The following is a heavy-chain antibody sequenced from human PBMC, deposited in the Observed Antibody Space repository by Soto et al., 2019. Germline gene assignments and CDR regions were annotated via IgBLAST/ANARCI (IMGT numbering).Heavy chain of an antibody. V-gene: IGHV1-2*02. CDR3: AKDLTRQLAYWLDP. CDR1: GFSFTGYY. Sequence: ASVKVSCKASGFSFTGYYIHWLRQAPGQGLEWMGWIDAHSGGTEYAQKFQGRVTLTRDTSIATAYLTLTSLTSDDTALYYCAKDLTRQLAYWLDPWGQGTQVTVSS. CDR2: IDAHSGGT. J-gene: IGHJ5*02. D-gene: IGHD6-6*01.